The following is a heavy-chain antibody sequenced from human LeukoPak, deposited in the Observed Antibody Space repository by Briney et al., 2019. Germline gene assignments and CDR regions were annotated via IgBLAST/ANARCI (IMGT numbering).Heavy chain of an antibody. CDR1: GGSISSHY. J-gene: IGHJ4*02. V-gene: IGHV4-4*07. D-gene: IGHD6-19*01. CDR3: ARGGIAVAGSRSLDY. CDR2: IYTSGST. Sequence: SETLSLTCTVSGGSISSHYWSWIRHPAGKGLEWIGRIYTSGSTDYNPSLKSRVTMSVDTSKNQFSLKLSSVTAADTAVYYCARGGIAVAGSRSLDYWGQGTLVTVSS.